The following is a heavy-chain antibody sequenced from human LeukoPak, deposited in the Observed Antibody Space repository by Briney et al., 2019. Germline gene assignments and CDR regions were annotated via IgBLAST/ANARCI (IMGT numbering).Heavy chain of an antibody. Sequence: ASVKVSCKASGYTFTSYGISWVRQAPGQGLEWMGWISAYNGNTNYAQKLQGRVTMTTDTSTSTAYMELRSLRSDDTAVYYCARIDNCSGGSCYEGYYYYYMDVWGKGTTVTVSS. CDR2: ISAYNGNT. CDR1: GYTFTSYG. J-gene: IGHJ6*03. CDR3: ARIDNCSGGSCYEGYYYYYMDV. D-gene: IGHD2-15*01. V-gene: IGHV1-18*01.